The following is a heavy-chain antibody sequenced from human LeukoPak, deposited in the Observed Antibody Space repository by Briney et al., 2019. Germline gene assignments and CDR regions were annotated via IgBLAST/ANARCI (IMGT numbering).Heavy chain of an antibody. V-gene: IGHV3-11*01. Sequence: GGSLRLSCAASGFTFSDYYMSWIRQAPGKGLEWVPYISSSGSTIYYADSVKGRFTISRDNTTNSLYLQMNSLRAEDTAVYYCASQRTYYYYYMDVWGKGTTVTVSS. CDR3: ASQRTYYYYYMDV. CDR1: GFTFSDYY. J-gene: IGHJ6*03. CDR2: ISSSGSTI.